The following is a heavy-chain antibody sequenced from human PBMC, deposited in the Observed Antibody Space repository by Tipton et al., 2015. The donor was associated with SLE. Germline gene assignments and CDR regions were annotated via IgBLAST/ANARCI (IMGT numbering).Heavy chain of an antibody. Sequence: RSLRLSCVASQFTFSAHSIHWVRQAPGKGLEWVTFISHDGIETFYSDSVKGRFTVSRDNSQDTLYLQMNSLRVDDTAMYFCARGETTKFDSWGQGTLVTVSS. CDR3: ARGETTKFDS. D-gene: IGHD4-11*01. CDR2: ISHDGIET. CDR1: QFTFSAHS. J-gene: IGHJ5*01. V-gene: IGHV3-30*06.